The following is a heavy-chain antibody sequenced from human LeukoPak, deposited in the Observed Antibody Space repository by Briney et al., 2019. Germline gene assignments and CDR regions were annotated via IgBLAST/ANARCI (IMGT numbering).Heavy chain of an antibody. CDR2: IYYSGST. V-gene: IGHV4-59*01. CDR1: GGSISSYY. J-gene: IGHJ6*03. Sequence: KPSETLSLTCTVSGGSISSYYWSWIRQPPGKGLEWIGYIYYSGSTNYNPSLKSRVTISVDTSKNQFSLKLSSVTAADTAVYYCARVRYGVRYFEIPIAYYYYMDVWGKGTTVTISS. D-gene: IGHD3-9*01. CDR3: ARVRYGVRYFEIPIAYYYYMDV.